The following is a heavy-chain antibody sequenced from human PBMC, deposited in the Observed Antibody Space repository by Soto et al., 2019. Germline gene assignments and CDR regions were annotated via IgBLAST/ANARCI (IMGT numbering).Heavy chain of an antibody. CDR1: GFSLSSPAVG. V-gene: IGHV2-5*02. D-gene: IGHD6-19*01. CDR2: IYWDDDK. J-gene: IGHJ4*02. Sequence: QITLKESGPTLVKPTQTLTLTCTFSGFSLSSPAVGVNWIRQPPGKALEWLALIYWDDDKQYSPSLRSRLTITKDTSTNQVVLTMTNVHPLDTATYYCAHGSGWLSDSWGQGTLVTVSS. CDR3: AHGSGWLSDS.